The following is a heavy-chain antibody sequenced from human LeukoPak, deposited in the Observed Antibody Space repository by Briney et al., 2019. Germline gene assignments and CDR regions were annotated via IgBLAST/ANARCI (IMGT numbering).Heavy chain of an antibody. CDR1: GGTFSSYT. CDR3: ARDSWGSRGYSYGPSDY. CDR2: IIPILGIA. D-gene: IGHD5-18*01. V-gene: IGHV1-69*04. Sequence: GASVKVSCKASGGTFSSYTISWVRQAPGQGLGWMGRIIPILGIANYAQKFQGRVTITADKSTSTAYMELSSLRSEDTAVYYCARDSWGSRGYSYGPSDYWGQGTLVTVSS. J-gene: IGHJ4*02.